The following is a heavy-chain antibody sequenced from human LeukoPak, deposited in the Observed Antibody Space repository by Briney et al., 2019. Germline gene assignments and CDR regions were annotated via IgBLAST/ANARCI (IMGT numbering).Heavy chain of an antibody. J-gene: IGHJ4*02. V-gene: IGHV4-34*01. D-gene: IGHD5-18*01. CDR3: ARHSYGYY. CDR2: INHSGST. CDR1: GGSFSGYY. Sequence: PSETLSLTCAVYGGSFSGYYRSWIRQPPGKGLEWIGEINHSGSTNYNPSLKSRLTISVDTSKNQFSLKLSSVTAADTAVYYCARHSYGYYWGQGILVTVSS.